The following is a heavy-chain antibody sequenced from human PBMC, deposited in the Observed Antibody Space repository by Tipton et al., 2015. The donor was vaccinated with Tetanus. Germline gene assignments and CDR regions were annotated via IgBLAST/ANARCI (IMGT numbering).Heavy chain of an antibody. D-gene: IGHD6-6*01. Sequence: QLVQSGAEVKKPGSSVKVSCKASGGTFSSYAISWIRQAPGQGLEGTGVIIPIFGTVNYSQNFQGRVTITVDESTITGCMELSIVNPGDAAFYYGARGSEAARPANLGYWGEGALVNVSS. J-gene: IGHJ4*02. CDR3: ARGSEAARPANLGY. V-gene: IGHV1-69*01. CDR2: IIPIFGTV. CDR1: GGTFSSYA.